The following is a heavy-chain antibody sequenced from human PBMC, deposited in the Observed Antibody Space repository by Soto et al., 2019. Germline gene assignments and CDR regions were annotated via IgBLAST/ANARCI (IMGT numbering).Heavy chain of an antibody. CDR3: AHRGGYCSGGSCYSIWFDP. D-gene: IGHD2-15*01. CDR2: IYWVDDK. J-gene: IGHJ5*02. CDR1: GFSLSTSGVG. Sequence: QITLKESGPTLVKPTQTLTLTCTFSGFSLSTSGVGVGWIRQPPGKALEWLALIYWVDDKRYSPSLKSRLTITKDTSKNHVVLTMTSMDPVDTATYYCAHRGGYCSGGSCYSIWFDPWGQGTLVTVSS. V-gene: IGHV2-5*02.